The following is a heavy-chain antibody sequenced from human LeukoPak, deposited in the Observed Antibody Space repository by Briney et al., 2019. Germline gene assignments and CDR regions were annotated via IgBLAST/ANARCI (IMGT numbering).Heavy chain of an antibody. Sequence: ASVKVSCKASGYTFTSYGISWVRQAPGQGLEWMGWISTNNGNTNYAQKPQGRVTMTTETSTSTAYMELRSLRSDDMAVYYCARDQRPGTSGYSPFDYWGQGTLVTVSS. CDR1: GYTFTSYG. V-gene: IGHV1-18*03. J-gene: IGHJ4*02. CDR2: ISTNNGNT. D-gene: IGHD3-22*01. CDR3: ARDQRPGTSGYSPFDY.